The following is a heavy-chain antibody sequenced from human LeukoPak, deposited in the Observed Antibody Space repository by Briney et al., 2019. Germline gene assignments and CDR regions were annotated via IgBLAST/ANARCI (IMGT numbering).Heavy chain of an antibody. CDR1: GYSINNAHY. V-gene: IGHV4-38-2*01. J-gene: IGHJ6*03. Sequence: PSETLSLACAVSGYSINNAHYWAWIRQPPGKGLEWIGNISQSAIASYNPSLKSRVTISLDTSNNHFSLDLRSVTAADTAVYFCARVLVGANYYYYYMDVWGKGTTVTVSS. CDR2: ISQSAIA. CDR3: ARVLVGANYYYYYMDV. D-gene: IGHD1-26*01.